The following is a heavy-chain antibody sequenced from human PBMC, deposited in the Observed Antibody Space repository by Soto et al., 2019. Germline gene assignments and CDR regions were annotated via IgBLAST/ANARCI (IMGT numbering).Heavy chain of an antibody. J-gene: IGHJ4*02. D-gene: IGHD5-12*01. CDR2: INAGNGNT. V-gene: IGHV1-3*01. CDR3: AREGGYIGYDPNFDS. CDR1: GYTFTSYA. Sequence: QVQLVQSGAEVKKPGASVKVSCKASGYTFTSYAMHWVRQAPGQRLEWMGWINAGNGNTKYSQKFQGRVTITRDTSASTAYRERSSLRSEDTAVNYCAREGGYIGYDPNFDSWGKGTLVTVSS.